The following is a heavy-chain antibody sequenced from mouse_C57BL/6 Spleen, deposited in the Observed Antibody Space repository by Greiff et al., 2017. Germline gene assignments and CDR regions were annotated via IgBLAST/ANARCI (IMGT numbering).Heavy chain of an antibody. J-gene: IGHJ1*03. D-gene: IGHD1-1*01. Sequence: VQLQQSGTELVKPGASVKLSCKASGYTFTSYWMHWVKQRPGQGLEWIGNINPSNGGTNYNEKFKSKATLTVDKSSSTAYMQLSSLTSEDSAVXYCARGGITTLVSPFWGTGTTVTVSS. CDR1: GYTFTSYW. V-gene: IGHV1-53*01. CDR2: INPSNGGT. CDR3: ARGGITTLVSPF.